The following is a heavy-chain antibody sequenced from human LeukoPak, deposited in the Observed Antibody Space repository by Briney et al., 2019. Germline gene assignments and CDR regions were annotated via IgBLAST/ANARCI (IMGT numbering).Heavy chain of an antibody. J-gene: IGHJ4*02. Sequence: GGSLRLSCAASGFTFSSYAMSWVRQAPGKGLEWVSAISGSGGSTYYADSVKGRFTISRANSKNTLYLQMNSLRAEDTAVYYCAKVGSYDFWSGYDYWGQGTLVSVSS. CDR1: GFTFSSYA. V-gene: IGHV3-23*01. CDR2: ISGSGGST. D-gene: IGHD3-3*01. CDR3: AKVGSYDFWSGYDY.